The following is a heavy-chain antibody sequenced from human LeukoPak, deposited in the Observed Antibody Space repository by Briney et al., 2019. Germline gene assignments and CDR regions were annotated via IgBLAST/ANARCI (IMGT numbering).Heavy chain of an antibody. Sequence: ASVKVSCKASGYTFTGYYMHWVRQAPGQGLEWMGWINPNSGGTNYAQKFQGRVNMTRNTSISTAYMELSRLKSDDTAVYYCARDLSGYCSSTSCLSYEFDYWGQGTLVTVSS. J-gene: IGHJ4*02. CDR1: GYTFTGYY. CDR2: INPNSGGT. D-gene: IGHD2-2*01. V-gene: IGHV1-2*02. CDR3: ARDLSGYCSSTSCLSYEFDY.